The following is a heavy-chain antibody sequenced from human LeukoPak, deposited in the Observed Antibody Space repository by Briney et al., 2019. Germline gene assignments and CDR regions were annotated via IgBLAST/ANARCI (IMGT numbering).Heavy chain of an antibody. J-gene: IGHJ4*02. CDR3: ARQGTTVTHFDY. V-gene: IGHV4-59*01. CDR1: GGPISGYY. D-gene: IGHD4-11*01. CDR2: IYSSGSSGSA. Sequence: SETLSLTCTVAGGPISGYYWSWNRQPPGKELEWIGYIYSSGSSGSANYNPSLTSRVTISIDTSKNQFSLTLSSVTAADTAVYYCARQGTTVTHFDYWGQGTLVTVSS.